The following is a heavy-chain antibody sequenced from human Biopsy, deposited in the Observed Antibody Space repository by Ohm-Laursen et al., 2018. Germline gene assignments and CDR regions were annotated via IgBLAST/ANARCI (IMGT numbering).Heavy chain of an antibody. CDR3: ARAVDYYDPYYYYDLDV. V-gene: IGHV4-34*01. Sequence: GTLSLTCAVYGGSFSGYYWSWIRQPPGKGLEWIGEINHRGSTNYNPSLKSRVTISVDTSKNQFSLKLRSVTAADTAVYYCARAVDYYDPYYYYDLDVWGQGTTVTVSS. CDR2: INHRGST. CDR1: GGSFSGYY. J-gene: IGHJ6*02. D-gene: IGHD3-16*01.